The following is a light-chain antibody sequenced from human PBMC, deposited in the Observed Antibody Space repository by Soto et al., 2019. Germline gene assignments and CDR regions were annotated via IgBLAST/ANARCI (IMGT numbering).Light chain of an antibody. V-gene: IGLV2-14*01. Sequence: QSALTQPASVSGSPGQSITISCTGTSSDVGSSNCVSWYQQHPGTPPKLIIYDVSNRPSGVSNRFSGSKSGSTASLIISRLQAEDEADYYCVSYTSSTTYVFGTGTKVTVL. CDR2: DVS. CDR3: VSYTSSTTYV. CDR1: SSDVGSSNC. J-gene: IGLJ1*01.